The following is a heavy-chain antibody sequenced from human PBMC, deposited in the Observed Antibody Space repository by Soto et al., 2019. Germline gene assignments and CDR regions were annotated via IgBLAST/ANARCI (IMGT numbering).Heavy chain of an antibody. Sequence: QVQLQESGPGLVKPSETLSLTCTVSVSGGSVSTGVHYWSWIRQPPGKGLEWIGYIYYSGSTNYNPSLKSRVTISVATSKNQFSLKLPSVTAADTAVYYCARGYYTSWYWFDRWGRGTLVTVSS. CDR1: GGSVSTGVHY. V-gene: IGHV4-61*08. CDR2: IYYSGST. J-gene: IGHJ2*01. D-gene: IGHD6-13*01. CDR3: ARGYYTSWYWFDR.